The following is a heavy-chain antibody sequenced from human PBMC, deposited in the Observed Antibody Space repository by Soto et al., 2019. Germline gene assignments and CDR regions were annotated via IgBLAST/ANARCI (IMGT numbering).Heavy chain of an antibody. CDR3: ARSGYYGPFDY. CDR1: GFTFSSYA. Sequence: VGSLRLSCAASGFTFSSYAMSWVRQAPGKGLEWVSAISGSGGSTYYADSVKGRFTISRDNSKNTLYLQMNSLRAEDTAVYYCARSGYYGPFDYWGQGTLVTVSS. D-gene: IGHD3-3*01. V-gene: IGHV3-23*01. J-gene: IGHJ4*02. CDR2: ISGSGGST.